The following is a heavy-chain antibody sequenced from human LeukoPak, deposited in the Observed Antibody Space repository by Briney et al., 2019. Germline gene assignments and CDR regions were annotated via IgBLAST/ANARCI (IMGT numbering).Heavy chain of an antibody. CDR2: ISYDGSNK. CDR3: AKDPRTSYDFWSGYLTRGYFDY. CDR1: GFTFSSYG. D-gene: IGHD3-3*01. V-gene: IGHV3-30*18. J-gene: IGHJ4*02. Sequence: GGSLRLSCAASGFTFSSYGMHWVRQAPGKGLEWVAVISYDGSNKYYADSVKGRFTISRDNSKNTLYLQMNSLRAEDTAVYYCAKDPRTSYDFWSGYLTRGYFDYWGQGTLVTVSS.